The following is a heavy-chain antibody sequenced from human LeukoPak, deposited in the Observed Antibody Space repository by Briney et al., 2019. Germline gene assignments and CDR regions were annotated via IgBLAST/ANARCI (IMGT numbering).Heavy chain of an antibody. V-gene: IGHV5-51*01. CDR3: ARHASYYGSGSYYLDF. Sequence: GESLKISCKGSGYSFTSYWIGWVRQMTGKGLEWMWIINPGDSDTRYSPSFQGQVTISVDTSISTAFLYWSSLKASDTAMYYCARHASYYGSGSYYLDFWGQGTLVTVSS. CDR1: GYSFTSYW. J-gene: IGHJ4*02. CDR2: INPGDSDT. D-gene: IGHD3-10*01.